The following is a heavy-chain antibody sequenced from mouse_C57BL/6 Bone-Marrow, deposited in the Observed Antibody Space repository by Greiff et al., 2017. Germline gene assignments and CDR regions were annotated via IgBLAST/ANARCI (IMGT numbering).Heavy chain of an antibody. Sequence: EVQLVESGGGLVQPGGSLKLSCAASGFTFSDYYMYWVRQTPEKRLEWVAYISNGGGSTYYPDTVKGRFTISRDNAKNTLYLQMSRLKSEDTAMYYCARHITTVVASGGQGTTLTVSS. CDR3: ARHITTVVAS. V-gene: IGHV5-12*01. CDR2: ISNGGGST. J-gene: IGHJ2*01. D-gene: IGHD1-1*01. CDR1: GFTFSDYY.